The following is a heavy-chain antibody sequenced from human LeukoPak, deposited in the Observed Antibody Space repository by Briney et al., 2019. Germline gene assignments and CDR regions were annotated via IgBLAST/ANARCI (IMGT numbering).Heavy chain of an antibody. D-gene: IGHD3-22*01. CDR1: GFTFSNYA. CDR3: AKENYDSSGFYYYYYYGMGV. J-gene: IGHJ6*02. V-gene: IGHV3-23*01. CDR2: ISGSGGST. Sequence: PGGSLRLSCAASGFTFSNYAMSWVRQAPGKGLEWVSGISGSGGSTYYADSVKGRFTISRDNSKNTLYLQMNSLRAEDTAVYYCAKENYDSSGFYYYYYYGMGVWGQGTTVTVSS.